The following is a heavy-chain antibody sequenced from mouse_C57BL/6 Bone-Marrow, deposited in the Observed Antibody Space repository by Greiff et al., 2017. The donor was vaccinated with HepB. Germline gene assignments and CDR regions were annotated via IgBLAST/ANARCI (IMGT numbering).Heavy chain of an antibody. D-gene: IGHD1-1*01. CDR1: GYTFTSYW. J-gene: IGHJ2*01. CDR2: IHPNSGST. Sequence: QVQLQQSGAELVKPGASVKLSCKASGYTFTSYWMHWVKQRPGQGLEWIGMIHPNSGSTNYNEKLKSKATLTVDKSSSTAYVQLISLTSEDAAVFYCATDYYGGSYPYYFDYWGQGTTLTVSS. V-gene: IGHV1-64*01. CDR3: ATDYYGGSYPYYFDY.